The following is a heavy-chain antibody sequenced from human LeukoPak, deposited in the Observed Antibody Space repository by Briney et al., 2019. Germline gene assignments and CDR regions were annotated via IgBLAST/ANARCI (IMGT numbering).Heavy chain of an antibody. Sequence: ASVKVSCKASGYTFTSYYMHWVRQAPGQGLEWMGIINPSGRSTSYAQKFQGRVTMTRDTSTSTVYMELSSLRSDDTAVYYCARDDYGGNSLGIWGQGTMVTVSS. D-gene: IGHD4-23*01. CDR1: GYTFTSYY. J-gene: IGHJ3*02. V-gene: IGHV1-46*03. CDR3: ARDDYGGNSLGI. CDR2: INPSGRST.